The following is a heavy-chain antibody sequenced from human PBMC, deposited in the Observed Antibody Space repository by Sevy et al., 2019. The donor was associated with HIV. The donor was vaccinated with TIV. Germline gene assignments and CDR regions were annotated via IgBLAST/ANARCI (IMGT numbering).Heavy chain of an antibody. V-gene: IGHV3-74*01. J-gene: IGHJ4*02. D-gene: IGHD2-15*01. CDR1: GFTLINHW. Sequence: GGSLRLSCAASGFTLINHWMQWVRQAPGKGLVWVSGISGDGAMTTYADSVKVEFTISRDNAKNTLYVQMNSLRGEDTAVYYCARSGGTNLFDYWGQGILVTVSS. CDR2: ISGDGAMT. CDR3: ARSGGTNLFDY.